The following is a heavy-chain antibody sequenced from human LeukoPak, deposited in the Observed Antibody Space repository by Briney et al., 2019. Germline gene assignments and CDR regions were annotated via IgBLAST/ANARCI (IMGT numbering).Heavy chain of an antibody. CDR1: GYRFTNYG. J-gene: IGHJ4*02. V-gene: IGHV1-18*01. CDR2: ISTYNTNT. Sequence: ASVKVSCKASGYRFTNYGISWVRQAPGQGLQWMGWISTYNTNTNYAQKLQGRVTMTTDTSPSTAYMELRSLRSDDTAVYYCARDESSGSYGPNLDYWGQGTLVTVSS. D-gene: IGHD1-26*01. CDR3: ARDESSGSYGPNLDY.